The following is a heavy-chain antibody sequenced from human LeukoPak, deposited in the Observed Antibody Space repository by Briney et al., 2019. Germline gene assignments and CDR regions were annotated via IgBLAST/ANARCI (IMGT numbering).Heavy chain of an antibody. Sequence: PSETLSLTCTVSGGSISSYYWSWIRQSPGKGLEYVSAISSDGGSTYYANSVKGRFTISRDNSKNTLYLRMGSLRTEDMAVYYCATAKWLANSDAFDIWGQGTMVTVSS. V-gene: IGHV3-64*01. J-gene: IGHJ3*02. CDR3: ATAKWLANSDAFDI. CDR2: ISSDGGST. D-gene: IGHD6-19*01. CDR1: GGSISSYY.